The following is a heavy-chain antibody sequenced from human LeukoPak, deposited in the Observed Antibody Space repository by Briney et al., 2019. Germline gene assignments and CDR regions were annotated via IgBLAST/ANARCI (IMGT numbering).Heavy chain of an antibody. Sequence: SQTLSLTCTVSGGSISSGSYYWSWIRQPAGKGLEWIGRIYTSGSTNSNPSLKSRVTISVDTSKNQFSLKLSSVTAADPAVYYCARGSEWELLGAFDIWGQGTMVTVSS. J-gene: IGHJ3*02. CDR1: GGSISSGSYY. V-gene: IGHV4-61*02. CDR3: ARGSEWELLGAFDI. CDR2: IYTSGST. D-gene: IGHD1-26*01.